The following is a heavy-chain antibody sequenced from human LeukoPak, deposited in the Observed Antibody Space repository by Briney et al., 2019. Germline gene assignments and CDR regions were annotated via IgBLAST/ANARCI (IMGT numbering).Heavy chain of an antibody. CDR1: GFTFSSYA. Sequence: GGSPRLSCAASGFTFSSYAMSWVRQAPGKGLEWVSAISGSGGSTYYADSVKGRFTISRDNSKNTLYLQMNSLRAEDTAVYYCATVAAAGTRRTPYFDYWGQGTLVTVSS. J-gene: IGHJ4*02. CDR3: ATVAAAGTRRTPYFDY. D-gene: IGHD6-13*01. CDR2: ISGSGGST. V-gene: IGHV3-23*01.